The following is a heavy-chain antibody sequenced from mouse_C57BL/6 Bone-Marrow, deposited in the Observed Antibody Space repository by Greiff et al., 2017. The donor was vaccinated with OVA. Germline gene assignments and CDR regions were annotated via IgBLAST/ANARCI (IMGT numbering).Heavy chain of an antibody. D-gene: IGHD2-3*01. CDR2: IYPSDSET. Sequence: QVQLQQPGAELVRPGSSVKLSCKASGYTFTSYWMDWVKQRPGQGLEWIGNIYPSDSETHYNQKFKDKATLTVDKSSSTAYMQLSSLTSEDSAVYYCARWMGDFDYWGQGTTLTVSS. CDR1: GYTFTSYW. CDR3: ARWMGDFDY. V-gene: IGHV1-61*01. J-gene: IGHJ2*01.